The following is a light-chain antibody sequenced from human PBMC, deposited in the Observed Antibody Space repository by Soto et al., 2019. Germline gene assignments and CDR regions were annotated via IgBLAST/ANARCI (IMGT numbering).Light chain of an antibody. V-gene: IGKV3-20*01. CDR1: QSIARNY. Sequence: EILLTQSPDTLSLSPGERATLSCRASQSIARNYLAWDQHKPGQAPRLLIYDASSRATGIPDRFSGSGSGTYCTLTISRLEPEDFAVYFCHQCATSPLTFGGGTKVEI. CDR2: DAS. CDR3: HQCATSPLT. J-gene: IGKJ4*01.